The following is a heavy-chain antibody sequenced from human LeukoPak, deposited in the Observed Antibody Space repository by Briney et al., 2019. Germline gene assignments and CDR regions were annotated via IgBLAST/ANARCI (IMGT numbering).Heavy chain of an antibody. CDR2: IYYSGST. Sequence: PSETLSLTCTVSGGSISSYYWSWIRQPPGKGLEWIGEIYYSGSTNYNPSLKSRVTISVDTSKNQFSLKLSSVTAADTAVYYCARGPPSLRYFGRYYFDYWGQGTLVTVSS. V-gene: IGHV4-59*01. D-gene: IGHD3-9*01. J-gene: IGHJ4*02. CDR1: GGSISSYY. CDR3: ARGPPSLRYFGRYYFDY.